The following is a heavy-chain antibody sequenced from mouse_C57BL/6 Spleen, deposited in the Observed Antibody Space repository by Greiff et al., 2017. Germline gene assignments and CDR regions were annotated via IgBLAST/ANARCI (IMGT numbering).Heavy chain of an antibody. V-gene: IGHV1-64*01. J-gene: IGHJ4*01. Sequence: QVQLQQPGAELVKPGASVKLSCKASGYTFTSYWMHWVKQRPGQGLEWIGMIHPNSGSTNYNEKFKSKATLTVDKDSSTAYMQLSSPTSEDSAVDDCERGYDGTDAMDYWGQGTSVTVSA. D-gene: IGHD2-14*01. CDR1: GYTFTSYW. CDR3: ERGYDGTDAMDY. CDR2: IHPNSGST.